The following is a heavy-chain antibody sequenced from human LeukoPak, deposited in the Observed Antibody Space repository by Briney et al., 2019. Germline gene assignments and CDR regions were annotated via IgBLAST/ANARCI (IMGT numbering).Heavy chain of an antibody. V-gene: IGHV1-18*01. CDR1: GYTFTSYG. D-gene: IGHD4-17*01. J-gene: IGHJ3*02. Sequence: ASVKASCKASGYTFTSYGISWVRQAPGQGLEWMGWISAYNGNTNYAQKLQGRVTMTTDTSTSTAYMELRSLRSDDTAVYYCARMPTVSKEHDAFDIWGQGTMVTVSS. CDR2: ISAYNGNT. CDR3: ARMPTVSKEHDAFDI.